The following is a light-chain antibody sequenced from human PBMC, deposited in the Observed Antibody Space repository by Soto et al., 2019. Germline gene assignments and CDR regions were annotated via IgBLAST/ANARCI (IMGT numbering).Light chain of an antibody. J-gene: IGKJ2*01. CDR3: QQSNIYPYT. Sequence: DIQMTQSPSTLSASVGDRVTITCRASQSISSWLAWYQQKPGKAPKLLIYDASNLESGVPSRFSGGGSGTELTLTISSLQPDDFATYYCQQSNIYPYTFGQGTKLEIK. CDR1: QSISSW. CDR2: DAS. V-gene: IGKV1-5*01.